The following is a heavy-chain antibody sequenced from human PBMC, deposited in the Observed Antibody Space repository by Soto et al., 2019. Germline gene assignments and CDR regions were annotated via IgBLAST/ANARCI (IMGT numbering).Heavy chain of an antibody. CDR1: GFTFSRYA. J-gene: IGHJ4*02. CDR2: IFYDVSIK. V-gene: IGHV3-30*02. D-gene: IGHD2-21*02. CDR3: AKDRGLWVTRYYFDY. Sequence: GGSLRLSCAASGFTFSRYAMSWVRQAPGKGLEWVAFIFYDVSIKYYADSVKGRFTISRDNSKNTLYLQMNSLRAEDTAVYYCAKDRGLWVTRYYFDYWGQGTLVTVS.